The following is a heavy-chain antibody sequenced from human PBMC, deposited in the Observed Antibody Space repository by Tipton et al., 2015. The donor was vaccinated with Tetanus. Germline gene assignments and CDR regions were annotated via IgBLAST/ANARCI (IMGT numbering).Heavy chain of an antibody. CDR1: GFTFSSYA. V-gene: IGHV3-21*01. D-gene: IGHD1-26*01. CDR2: ISSSSSYI. CDR3: ARDGGSYSMGEYDY. J-gene: IGHJ4*02. Sequence: SLRLSCAASGFTFSSYAMSWVRQAPGKGLEWVSSISSSSSYIYYADSVKGRFTISRDNAKNSLYLQMNSLRAEDTAVYYCARDGGSYSMGEYDYWGQGTLVTVSS.